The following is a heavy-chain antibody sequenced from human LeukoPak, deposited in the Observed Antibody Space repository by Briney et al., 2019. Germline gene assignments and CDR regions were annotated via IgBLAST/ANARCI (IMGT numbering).Heavy chain of an antibody. J-gene: IGHJ3*02. D-gene: IGHD2-15*01. Sequence: PSGTLSLTCAVSGGSISSSNWWSWVRQPPGKGLEWIGEIYHSGSTNYNPSLKSRVTISVDKSKNQFSLKLSTMTAADTAVYYCASQGGLGYCSGGSCPDDDAFDIWGQGTMVTVSS. CDR1: GGSISSSNW. V-gene: IGHV4-4*02. CDR3: ASQGGLGYCSGGSCPDDDAFDI. CDR2: IYHSGST.